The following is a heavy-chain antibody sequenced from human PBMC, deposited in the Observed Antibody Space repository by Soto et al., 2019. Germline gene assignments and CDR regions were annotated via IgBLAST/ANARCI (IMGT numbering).Heavy chain of an antibody. Sequence: PGGSLRLSCVASGFTFSSYSMNWVRQAPGKGLEWISYITSSASTRYYADSVKGRFTISRDNAKNSLFLQMNSLRDDDTALYYCATFSRDDISWSTFDSWGQGTLVTVSS. CDR2: ITSSASTR. D-gene: IGHD6-13*01. V-gene: IGHV3-48*02. CDR1: GFTFSSYS. CDR3: ATFSRDDISWSTFDS. J-gene: IGHJ4*02.